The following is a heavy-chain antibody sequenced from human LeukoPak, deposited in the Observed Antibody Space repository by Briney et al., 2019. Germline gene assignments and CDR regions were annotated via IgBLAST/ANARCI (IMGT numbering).Heavy chain of an antibody. CDR3: ARALDDYGDCYFDY. V-gene: IGHV3-74*01. Sequence: GGSLRLSCAASGFTFSSYWMSWVRQAPGKGLVWVSRINSDGSSTSYADSVKGRFTIYRDNAKNTLYLQMNSLRAEDTAVYYCARALDDYGDCYFDYWGQGTLVTVSS. D-gene: IGHD4-17*01. J-gene: IGHJ4*02. CDR2: INSDGSST. CDR1: GFTFSSYW.